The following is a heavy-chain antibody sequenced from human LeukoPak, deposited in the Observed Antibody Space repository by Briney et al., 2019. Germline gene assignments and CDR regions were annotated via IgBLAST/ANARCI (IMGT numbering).Heavy chain of an antibody. CDR2: IFNTGST. CDR1: GDSIGRGSYY. D-gene: IGHD2-15*01. CDR3: ARVGYCSGGSCQGIDY. V-gene: IGHV4-61*02. J-gene: IGHJ4*02. Sequence: SQTLSLTCAVSGDSIGRGSYYWGWIRQPAGKAPEWIGRIFNTGSTSYNPSLKSRVTISVDTSKNQFSLNLRSVTAADTAVYYCARVGYCSGGSCQGIDYWGQGTLVTVSS.